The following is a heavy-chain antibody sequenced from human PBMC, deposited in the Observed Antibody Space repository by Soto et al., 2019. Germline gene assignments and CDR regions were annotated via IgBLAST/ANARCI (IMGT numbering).Heavy chain of an antibody. J-gene: IGHJ4*02. V-gene: IGHV4-59*07. CDR2: IYYTGST. CDR3: ARARNGPHDNTEPLDY. D-gene: IGHD1-1*01. CDR1: GGSIGSYF. Sequence: PSDTLSLTCTVSGGSIGSYFWSWIRQPPGKGLEWIGHIYYTGSTNYNPSPKSRVTISVDTSKNQFSLKMRSVTAADTAVYYCARARNGPHDNTEPLDYWGQGTMVTVS.